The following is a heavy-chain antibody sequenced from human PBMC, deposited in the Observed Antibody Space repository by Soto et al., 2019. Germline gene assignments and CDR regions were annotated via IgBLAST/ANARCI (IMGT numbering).Heavy chain of an antibody. Sequence: TSETLSLTCTVSGGSISSGGYYWTWIRQFPGKGLEWIGYIYYSGSTYYNPSLKSRVTISVEMSKNQFSLKLSSVTAADTAVYYCAREDMDVWGQGTTVTVSS. CDR2: IYYSGST. J-gene: IGHJ6*02. CDR3: AREDMDV. V-gene: IGHV4-31*03. CDR1: GGSISSGGYY.